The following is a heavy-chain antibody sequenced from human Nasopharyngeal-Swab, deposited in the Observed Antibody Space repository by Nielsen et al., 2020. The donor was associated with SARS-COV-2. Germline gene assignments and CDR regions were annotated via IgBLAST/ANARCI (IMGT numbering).Heavy chain of an antibody. CDR2: INSDGSST. CDR3: ARYFPRPLDFWNHLSVSHLLYYYGMDV. Sequence: GASLQISCAASGFTFSSYWMHWVRQAPGKGLVWVSRINSDGSSTSYADSVKGRFTISRDNAKNTLYLQMNSLRAEDTAVYYCARYFPRPLDFWNHLSVSHLLYYYGMDVWGQGTTVTVSS. J-gene: IGHJ6*02. V-gene: IGHV3-74*01. CDR1: GFTFSSYW. D-gene: IGHD3-3*01.